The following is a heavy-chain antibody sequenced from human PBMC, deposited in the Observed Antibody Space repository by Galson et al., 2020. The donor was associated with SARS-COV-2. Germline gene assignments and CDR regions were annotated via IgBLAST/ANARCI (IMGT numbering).Heavy chain of an antibody. Sequence: SQTLSLTCAVYGGSFSGYYWSWIRQPQGKGLEWIGEINHSGSTKYNPSLKNRVTISVDTSKNQFSLKLSSVSAADAAVYYCARALREVNMIRVVLGYYYYMDVWAKGTTVTVSS. J-gene: IGHJ6*03. D-gene: IGHD2-8*02. CDR2: INHSGST. CDR1: GGSFSGYY. V-gene: IGHV4-34*01. CDR3: ARALREVNMIRVVLGYYYYMDV.